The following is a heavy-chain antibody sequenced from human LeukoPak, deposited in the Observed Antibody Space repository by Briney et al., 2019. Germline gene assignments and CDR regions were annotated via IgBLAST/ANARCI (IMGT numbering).Heavy chain of an antibody. J-gene: IGHJ6*02. CDR2: ISAYNGNT. D-gene: IGHD5-12*01. CDR3: ARERWLRLEYYYYGMDV. Sequence: ASVKVSCKASGYTFTSYGISWVRQAPGQGLEWMGWISAYNGNTNYAQKLQGRVTMTTDTSTSTAYMELRSLRFDDTAVYYCARERWLRLEYYYYGMDVWGQGTTVTVSS. V-gene: IGHV1-18*01. CDR1: GYTFTSYG.